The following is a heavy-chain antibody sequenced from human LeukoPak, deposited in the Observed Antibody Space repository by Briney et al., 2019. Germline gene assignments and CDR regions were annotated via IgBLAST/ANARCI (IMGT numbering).Heavy chain of an antibody. D-gene: IGHD6-13*01. CDR3: ARHRSGISWGYHFDY. CDR2: IYTSTGST. CDR1: GDSITGFY. J-gene: IGHJ4*02. Sequence: SETLSLTCSVSGDSITGFYWSWLRQPPGRGLEWIGYIYTSTGSTNYSPSLKSRLSTSIDTSKNQLFLKLSSVTAVDTAVYYCARHRSGISWGYHFDYWGQGALVTVSS. V-gene: IGHV4-4*09.